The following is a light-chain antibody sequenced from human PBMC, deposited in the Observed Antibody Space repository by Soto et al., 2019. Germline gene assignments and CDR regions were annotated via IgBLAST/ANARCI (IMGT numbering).Light chain of an antibody. J-gene: IGLJ2*01. CDR3: CSYAGSSTPVV. V-gene: IGLV2-23*02. CDR1: SSDVGSYNL. Sequence: QSALTQPASVPGSPGQSITISYTGTSSDVGSYNLVSWYQQHPGKAPKLMIYEVSKRPSGVSNRFSGSKSGNTASLTISGLQAEDEADYYCCSYAGSSTPVVFGGGTKLTVL. CDR2: EVS.